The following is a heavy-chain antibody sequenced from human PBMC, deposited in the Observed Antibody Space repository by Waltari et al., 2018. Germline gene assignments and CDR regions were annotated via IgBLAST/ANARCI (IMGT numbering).Heavy chain of an antibody. Sequence: QVQLVQSGAEVKKPGSSVKVSCKASGGTFSSYAISWVRQAPGQGLEWMGRSIPIFGTAKYAQKLQGRVTITADKSTSTAYMELSSRRSEDTAVYYWAWSGDYYYYGMDLWGQGTTVTVSS. CDR1: GGTFSSYA. D-gene: IGHD3-3*01. J-gene: IGHJ6*02. CDR2: SIPIFGTA. V-gene: IGHV1-69*08. CDR3: AWSGDYYYYGMDL.